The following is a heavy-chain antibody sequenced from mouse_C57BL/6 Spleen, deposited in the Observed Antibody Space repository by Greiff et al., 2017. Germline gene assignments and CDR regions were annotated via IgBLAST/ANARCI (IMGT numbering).Heavy chain of an antibody. J-gene: IGHJ3*01. CDR2: IDPSDSYT. CDR3: ARVGYGSSYGGFFAY. D-gene: IGHD1-1*01. CDR1: GYTFTSYW. Sequence: QVQLQQPGAELVMPGASVKLSCKASGYTFTSYWMHWVKQRPGQGLEWIGEIDPSDSYTNYNQKFKGKSTLTVDKSSSTAYMQISSLTSEDSAVYYCARVGYGSSYGGFFAYWGQGTLVTVSA. V-gene: IGHV1-69*01.